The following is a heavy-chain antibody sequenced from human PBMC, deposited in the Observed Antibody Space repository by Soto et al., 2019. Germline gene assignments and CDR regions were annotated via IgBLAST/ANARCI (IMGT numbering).Heavy chain of an antibody. Sequence: QVQLVQSGAEVKKPGASVKVSYKASGYTFTSYGISWVRQAPGQGLEWMGWISAYNGNTNYAQKLQGRVTMTTDTSTSTAYMELRSLRSDDTAVYYCARDEDIVLMVYAINSGMDVWGQGTTVTVSS. D-gene: IGHD2-8*01. CDR1: GYTFTSYG. V-gene: IGHV1-18*01. CDR2: ISAYNGNT. J-gene: IGHJ6*02. CDR3: ARDEDIVLMVYAINSGMDV.